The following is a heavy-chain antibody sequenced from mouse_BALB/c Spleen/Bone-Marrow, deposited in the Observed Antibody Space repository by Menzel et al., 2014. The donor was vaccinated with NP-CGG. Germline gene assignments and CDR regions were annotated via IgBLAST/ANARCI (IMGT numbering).Heavy chain of an antibody. CDR3: ARGRAVYFDY. D-gene: IGHD3-1*01. V-gene: IGHV3-2*02. Sequence: EVQLQQSGPGLVKPSQSLSLTCTVTGYSITSDYAWNWIRQFPGNKLEWMGYISYSAITYYNPSLKSRISITRGTSQNQFFLQLKSVTTEDTATYYCARGRAVYFDYWGQGTTLTVSS. CDR2: ISYSAIT. CDR1: GYSITSDYA. J-gene: IGHJ2*01.